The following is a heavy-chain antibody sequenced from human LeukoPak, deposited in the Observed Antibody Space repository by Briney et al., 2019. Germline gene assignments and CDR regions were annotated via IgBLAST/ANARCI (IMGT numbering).Heavy chain of an antibody. J-gene: IGHJ4*02. CDR2: IKSKTDGGTT. Sequence: GGSLRLSCAASGFTFSNAWMSWVRQAPGKGLEWVGRIKSKTDGGTTDYAAPVKGRFTISRDDSKNTLYLQMNSLKTEDTAVYYCTTRGSPAYYYDSSGPFDYWGQGTLVTVSS. CDR1: GFTFSNAW. CDR3: TTRGSPAYYYDSSGPFDY. D-gene: IGHD3-22*01. V-gene: IGHV3-15*01.